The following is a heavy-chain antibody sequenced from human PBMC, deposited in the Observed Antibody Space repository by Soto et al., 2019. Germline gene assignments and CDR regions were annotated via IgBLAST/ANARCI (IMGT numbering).Heavy chain of an antibody. V-gene: IGHV4-34*12. D-gene: IGHD3-16*01. CDR3: ARSPLGYNYVRQTWREVGDSFDI. J-gene: IGHJ3*02. CDR2: LIHGGST. Sequence: LSLTCAIYGASLGGFHWTWLRQAPGKGLEWIGELIHGGSTNYNPSLKSRVSFSLDTSKNQFSLHLMSVTAADTAVYYCARSPLGYNYVRQTWREVGDSFDIWGRGTMVTVSS. CDR1: GASLGGFH.